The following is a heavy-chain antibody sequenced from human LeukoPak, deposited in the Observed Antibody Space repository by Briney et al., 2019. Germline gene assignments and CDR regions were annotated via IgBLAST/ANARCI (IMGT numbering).Heavy chain of an antibody. CDR1: GGSFSGYY. D-gene: IGHD2-15*01. V-gene: IGHV4-34*01. J-gene: IGHJ4*02. CDR3: VVGGSPGH. CDR2: INHSGST. Sequence: SETLSLTCAVYGGSFSGYYWSWIRQPPGKGLEWIGEINHSGSTNYNPSLKSRVTISVDTSKNQFSLKLSSVTAADTAVYYCVVGGSPGHWGQGTLVTVSS.